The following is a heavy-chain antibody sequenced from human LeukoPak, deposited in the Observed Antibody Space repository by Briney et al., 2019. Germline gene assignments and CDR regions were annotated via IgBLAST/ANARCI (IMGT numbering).Heavy chain of an antibody. V-gene: IGHV4-34*01. Sequence: PSETLSLTCAVYGGSFSGYYWSWIRQPPGKGLEWIGEINHSGSTNYNPSLKSRVTISVDTSKNQFSLKLSSVTAADTAVYYCARGRTPNSSTVVTPRWYFALWGRGTLVTVSS. D-gene: IGHD4-23*01. CDR3: ARGRTPNSSTVVTPRWYFAL. CDR2: INHSGST. J-gene: IGHJ2*01. CDR1: GGSFSGYY.